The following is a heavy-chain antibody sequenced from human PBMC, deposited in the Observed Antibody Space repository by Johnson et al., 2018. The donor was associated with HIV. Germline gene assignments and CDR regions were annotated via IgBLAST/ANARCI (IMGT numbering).Heavy chain of an antibody. Sequence: VQLVESGGGVVRPGGSLRLSCAASGFTVSSNYMSWVRQAPGKGLEWVSVIYSCGSTYYADSVKGRFTISRDNSKNTLYLQMKRLRGEDTAVYYCADVLGDAFEIWGQGTMVTVSS. V-gene: IGHV3-66*02. J-gene: IGHJ3*02. CDR2: IYSCGST. CDR3: ADVLGDAFEI. CDR1: GFTVSSNY. D-gene: IGHD2-8*02.